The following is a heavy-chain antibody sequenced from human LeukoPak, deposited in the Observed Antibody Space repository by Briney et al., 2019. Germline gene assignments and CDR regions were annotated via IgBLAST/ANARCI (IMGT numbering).Heavy chain of an antibody. V-gene: IGHV4-59*01. CDR3: ARGRIARLPFFDY. D-gene: IGHD5-18*01. J-gene: IGHJ4*02. Sequence: SETLSLTCTVSGGSFSSYYWSWIRQSPGKGLEWIGYIYYSGSTDYNPSLKSRVTISVDTSKNQYSLKLSSVTAADTAVYYCARGRIARLPFFDYWGQGTLVTVSS. CDR2: IYYSGST. CDR1: GGSFSSYY.